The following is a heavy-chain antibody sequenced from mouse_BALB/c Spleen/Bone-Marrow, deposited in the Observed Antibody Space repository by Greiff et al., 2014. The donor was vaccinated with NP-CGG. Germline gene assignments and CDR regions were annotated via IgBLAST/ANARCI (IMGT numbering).Heavy chain of an antibody. CDR2: INPDSRTI. J-gene: IGHJ3*01. CDR3: ARIGYDGWITY. CDR1: GFAFSGYW. Sequence: EVQLQQSGGGLVQPGGSLKLSCAASGFAFSGYWMTWVRQAPGKGLEWIGEINPDSRTINYKPSLKEKFIMSRDNAKNTLYLQMRKLTSEDTALYYCARIGYDGWITYWGQGTLVTVSA. V-gene: IGHV4-1*02. D-gene: IGHD2-2*01.